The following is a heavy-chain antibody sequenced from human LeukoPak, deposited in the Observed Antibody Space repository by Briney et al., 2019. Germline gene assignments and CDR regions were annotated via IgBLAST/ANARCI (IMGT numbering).Heavy chain of an antibody. CDR3: ARETTVTTLMDV. D-gene: IGHD4-17*01. J-gene: IGHJ6*04. V-gene: IGHV4-31*03. CDR2: IYYSGST. CDR1: GGSISSGGYY. Sequence: PSQTLSLTCTVSGGSISSGGYYWSWIRQHPGKGLEWIGYIYYSGSTYYNPSLKSRVTISVDTSKNQLSLKLSSVTAADTAVYYCARETTVTTLMDVWGKGTTVTVSS.